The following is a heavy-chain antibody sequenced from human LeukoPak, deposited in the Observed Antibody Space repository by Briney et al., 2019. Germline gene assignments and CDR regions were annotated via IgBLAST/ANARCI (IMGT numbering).Heavy chain of an antibody. V-gene: IGHV5-51*01. CDR1: GYSFTTYW. D-gene: IGHD3-10*01. J-gene: IGHJ6*02. CDR2: INPADSDT. Sequence: GESLRISCKGSGYSFTTYWIGWVRQMRGKGLEWMGIINPADSDTTYSPSFQGRVTISADKSITTTYLHSGSLQASDTAIYYCAIYYGLGSPPFYYYGMDAWGQGTPVTVSS. CDR3: AIYYGLGSPPFYYYGMDA.